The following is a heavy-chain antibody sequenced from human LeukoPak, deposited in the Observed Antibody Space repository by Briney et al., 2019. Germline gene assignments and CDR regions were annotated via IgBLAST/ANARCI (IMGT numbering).Heavy chain of an antibody. CDR3: ASHRDGYNLAPDY. CDR2: ISSSGSTI. J-gene: IGHJ4*02. V-gene: IGHV3-48*03. Sequence: GGSLRLSCAASGFTFSSYEMNWVRQAPGKGLEWVSYISSSGSTIYYADSVKGRFTISRDNAKNSLYLQMNSLRAEDTAVSTYASHRDGYNLAPDYGGQGTLVTVSS. D-gene: IGHD5-24*01. CDR1: GFTFSSYE.